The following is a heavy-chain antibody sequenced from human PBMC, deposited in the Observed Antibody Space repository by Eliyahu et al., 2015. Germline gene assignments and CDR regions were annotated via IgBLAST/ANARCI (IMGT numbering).Heavy chain of an antibody. CDR1: GFTVSSNY. Sequence: EGQLVESGGGLXQPGGSLXLXCAASGFTVSSNYMSWVRQAPGKGLEWVSIIYSGGSTYYADSVRGRFTISRDNSKNTLYLQMSSLRVEDTAVYYCARDPRYDFKGYWGQGTLVTVSS. J-gene: IGHJ4*02. CDR2: IYSGGST. D-gene: IGHD3-3*01. V-gene: IGHV3-53*01. CDR3: ARDPRYDFKGY.